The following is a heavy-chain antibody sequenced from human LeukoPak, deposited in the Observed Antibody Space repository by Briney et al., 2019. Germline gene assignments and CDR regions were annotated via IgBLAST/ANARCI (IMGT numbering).Heavy chain of an antibody. CDR2: IYYSGTT. CDR1: GDSINTSSFY. Sequence: PSETLSLTCTGSGDSINTSSFYWGWIRQSPGKGLEWIGNIYYSGTTNYNPSLKSRVTISIDTSKNQFSLKLSSVTAADTAVYYCARALQTDRITMVRFNWFDPWGQGTLVTVSS. CDR3: ARALQTDRITMVRFNWFDP. J-gene: IGHJ5*02. D-gene: IGHD3-10*01. V-gene: IGHV4-39*07.